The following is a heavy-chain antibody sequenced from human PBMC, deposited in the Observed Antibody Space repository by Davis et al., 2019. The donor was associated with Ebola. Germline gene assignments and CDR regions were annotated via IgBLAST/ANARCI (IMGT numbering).Heavy chain of an antibody. CDR1: GFTFSSYG. J-gene: IGHJ4*02. Sequence: PGGSLRLSCAASGFTFSSYGMHWVRQAPGKGLEWVAVIWYDGSNKYYADSVKGRFTISRDNSKNTLYLQMNSLRAEDTAVYYCARTKVVGATYYFDYWGQGTLVTVSS. V-gene: IGHV3-33*01. D-gene: IGHD1-26*01. CDR3: ARTKVVGATYYFDY. CDR2: IWYDGSNK.